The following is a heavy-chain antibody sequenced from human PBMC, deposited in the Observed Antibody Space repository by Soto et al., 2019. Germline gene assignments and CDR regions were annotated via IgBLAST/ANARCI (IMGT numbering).Heavy chain of an antibody. J-gene: IGHJ4*02. Sequence: EVQLLESGGGLVQPGGSLRLSCAASGFTFSSYAMSWVRQAPGKGLEWVSAISGSGGSTYYADSVKGRFTISRDNSKNTLYRQMNRLRAEDTAVYYCAKDHAYGSGSYYFDYWGQGTLVTVSS. CDR1: GFTFSSYA. CDR3: AKDHAYGSGSYYFDY. CDR2: ISGSGGST. D-gene: IGHD3-10*01. V-gene: IGHV3-23*01.